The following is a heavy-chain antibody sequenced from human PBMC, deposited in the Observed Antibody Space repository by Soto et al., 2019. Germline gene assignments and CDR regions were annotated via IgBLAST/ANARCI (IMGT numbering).Heavy chain of an antibody. D-gene: IGHD3-16*02. J-gene: IGHJ4*02. Sequence: GGSLRLSCAASGFTFSSYWMSWVRQAPGKGLEWVANIKQDGSEKYYVDSVKGRFTISRDNAKNSLYLQMNSLRAEDTAVYYCARVYFKGGVIVPLYYFDYWGQGTLVTVSS. CDR2: IKQDGSEK. V-gene: IGHV3-7*01. CDR1: GFTFSSYW. CDR3: ARVYFKGGVIVPLYYFDY.